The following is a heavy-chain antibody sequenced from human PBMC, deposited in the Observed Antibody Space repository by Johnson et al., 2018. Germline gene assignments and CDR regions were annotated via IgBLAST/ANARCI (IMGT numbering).Heavy chain of an antibody. J-gene: IGHJ6*02. CDR2: IPYDGSIK. CDR1: GFTFSSYG. Sequence: QVQLVQSGGGVVQPGRSLRLSCAASGFTFSSYGVHWVRPAPGKGLEWVAVIPYDGSIKYYAESVKGRFTISRDNSKNTLYLQRSSLRAEDTAVYYCAKEHRRSSGMNVWGQGTTFTVSS. CDR3: AKEHRRSSGMNV. V-gene: IGHV3-30*18.